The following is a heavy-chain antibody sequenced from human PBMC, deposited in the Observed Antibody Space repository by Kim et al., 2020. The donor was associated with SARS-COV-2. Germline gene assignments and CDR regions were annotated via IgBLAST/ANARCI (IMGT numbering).Heavy chain of an antibody. J-gene: IGHJ4*02. V-gene: IGHV7-4-1*02. CDR1: GYTFSSNA. CDR2: INTNTGNP. Sequence: ASVKFSCKASGYTFSSNAMNWVRQAPGQGPEWMGWINTNTGNPTYAQGFAGRYVFSLDTSVSTAYLQINNLKAEDSAVYYCAAWRPPDSVYCSTSSCQVIYYFDYWGQGTLVTVSS. D-gene: IGHD2-2*01. CDR3: AAWRPPDSVYCSTSSCQVIYYFDY.